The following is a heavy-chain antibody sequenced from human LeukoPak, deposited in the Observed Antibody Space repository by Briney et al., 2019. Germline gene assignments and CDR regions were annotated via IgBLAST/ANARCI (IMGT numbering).Heavy chain of an antibody. CDR1: GFTFSSYA. CDR3: ARGPTHDY. Sequence: LRLSCAASGFTFSSYAMSWVRQPPGKGLEWIGYIYYSGSTYYNPSLKSRVTISVDTSKNQFSLKLSSVTAADTAVYYCARGPTHDYWAREPWSPSPQ. V-gene: IGHV4-30-4*08. CDR2: IYYSGST. J-gene: IGHJ4*02.